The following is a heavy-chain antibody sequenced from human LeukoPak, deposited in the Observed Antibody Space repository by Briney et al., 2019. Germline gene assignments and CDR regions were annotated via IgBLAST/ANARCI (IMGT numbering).Heavy chain of an antibody. CDR1: GYTFTGYY. Sequence: ASVKVSCKASGYTFTGYYMHWARQAPGQGLEWMGWINPNSGGTNYAQKFQGRVTMTRDTSISTAYMELSRLRSDDTAVYYCARAWREDTAMVKAFDIWGQGTMVTVSS. V-gene: IGHV1-2*02. J-gene: IGHJ3*02. CDR2: INPNSGGT. D-gene: IGHD5-18*01. CDR3: ARAWREDTAMVKAFDI.